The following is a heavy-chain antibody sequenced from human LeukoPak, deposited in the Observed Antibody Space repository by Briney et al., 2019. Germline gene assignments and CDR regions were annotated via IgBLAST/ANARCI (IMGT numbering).Heavy chain of an antibody. V-gene: IGHV3-53*01. J-gene: IGHJ5*02. CDR3: AREIPAATNWFDP. D-gene: IGHD2-2*01. CDR1: GLTVSINC. Sequence: PGGSLRLSCAASGLTVSINCMSWVRQAPGKGLEWVSVIYSDSTTYYADSVKGRFTISRDNSKNTLYLQMNSLRAEDTAVYYCAREIPAATNWFDPWGQGTLVTVSS. CDR2: IYSDSTT.